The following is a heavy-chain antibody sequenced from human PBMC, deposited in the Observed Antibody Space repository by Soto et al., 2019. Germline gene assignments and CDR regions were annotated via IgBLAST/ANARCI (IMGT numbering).Heavy chain of an antibody. J-gene: IGHJ6*02. CDR1: GGTFSSYA. Sequence: QVQLVQSGAEVKKPGSSVTVSCKASGGTFSSYAISWVRQAPGQGLQWMGRIIPFLGTANYAQKFRGTVTSTADESTSTAYIELTSLRSENTAVYSCARVVITTVPASYYYAMDVWGQGTTVTVSS. V-gene: IGHV1-69*11. D-gene: IGHD4-4*01. CDR2: IIPFLGTA. CDR3: ARVVITTVPASYYYAMDV.